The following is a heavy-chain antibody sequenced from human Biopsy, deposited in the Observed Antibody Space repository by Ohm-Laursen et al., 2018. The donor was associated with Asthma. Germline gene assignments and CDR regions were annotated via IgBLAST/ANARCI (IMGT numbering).Heavy chain of an antibody. Sequence: SETLSLTCSMYGLSSSAYYWAWIRQTPGKGLEWIGESDHRGDTNTNATLKSRVTISKAKSANEFSLKMKSVTAADTAIYYCARGPEWSGLDIWGQGTKVAVSS. J-gene: IGHJ3*02. V-gene: IGHV4-34*01. D-gene: IGHD3-3*01. CDR3: ARGPEWSGLDI. CDR2: SDHRGDT. CDR1: GLSSSAYY.